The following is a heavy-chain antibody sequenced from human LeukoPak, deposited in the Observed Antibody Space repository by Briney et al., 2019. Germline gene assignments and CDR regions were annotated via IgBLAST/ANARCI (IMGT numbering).Heavy chain of an antibody. V-gene: IGHV1-69*04. Sequence: ASVKVSCKASGGSFSSYAISWVRQAPGQGPEWMGRTIPIFGIANYAQKFRGRVTITADKSTSTAYMELSSLRSEDTAVYYCARDGPYCSSTSCPSKPDAFDIWGQGTMVTVSS. D-gene: IGHD2-2*01. J-gene: IGHJ3*02. CDR3: ARDGPYCSSTSCPSKPDAFDI. CDR2: TIPIFGIA. CDR1: GGSFSSYA.